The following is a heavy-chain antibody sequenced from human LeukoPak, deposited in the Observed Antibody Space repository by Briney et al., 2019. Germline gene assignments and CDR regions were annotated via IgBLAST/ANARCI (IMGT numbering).Heavy chain of an antibody. CDR2: IYHSGST. Sequence: SETLSLTCAVYGGSFSGYYWGWFRQPPGKGLEWIGSIYHSGSTYYNPSLKSRVTISLNTSKNYFSLKLNSVTAADTAVYYCARGSTTGTTSYFDPWGQGTLVTVSS. D-gene: IGHD1-1*01. CDR3: ARGSTTGTTSYFDP. V-gene: IGHV4-34*01. J-gene: IGHJ5*02. CDR1: GGSFSGYY.